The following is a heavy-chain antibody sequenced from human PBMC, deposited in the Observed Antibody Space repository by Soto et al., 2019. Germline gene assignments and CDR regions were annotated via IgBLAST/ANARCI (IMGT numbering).Heavy chain of an antibody. D-gene: IGHD1-7*01. CDR2: INPSGGST. V-gene: IGHV1-46*01. Sequence: ASVKVSCKASGYTFTSYYMHWVRQAPGQGLEWMGIINPSGGSTGYAQKFQGRVTMTRDTSTSTVYMELSSLRSEDTAVYYCAREITGTTKRGVVWFDPWGQGTLVTVS. J-gene: IGHJ5*02. CDR1: GYTFTSYY. CDR3: AREITGTTKRGVVWFDP.